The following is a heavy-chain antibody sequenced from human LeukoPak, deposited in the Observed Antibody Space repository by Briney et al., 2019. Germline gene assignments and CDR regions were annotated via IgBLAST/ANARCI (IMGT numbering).Heavy chain of an antibody. CDR2: IYYSGST. CDR1: GGSISSSSYY. D-gene: IGHD3-16*01. CDR3: ARHSTHFARGGYYYMDV. V-gene: IGHV4-39*01. J-gene: IGHJ6*03. Sequence: PSETLSLTCTVSGGSISSSSYYWGWIRQPPGKGLEWIGSIYYSGSTYYNPSLKSRVTISVDTSKNQFSLKLSSVTAADTAVYYCARHSTHFARGGYYYMDVWGKGTTVTVSS.